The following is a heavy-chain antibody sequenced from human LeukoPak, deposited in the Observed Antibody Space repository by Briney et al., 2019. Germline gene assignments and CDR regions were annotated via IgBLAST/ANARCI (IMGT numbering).Heavy chain of an antibody. J-gene: IGHJ4*02. Sequence: PGGSLRLSCAASGFTFSNYWMHWVRQAPGKGLVWVSRLNSDGGSTSHADSVKGRFTISRDNAKNTLYLQMNSLRAEDTAVYYCARDTGYSINYWGQGTLVTVSS. CDR3: ARDTGYSINY. CDR1: GFTFSNYW. D-gene: IGHD6-13*01. CDR2: LNSDGGST. V-gene: IGHV3-74*01.